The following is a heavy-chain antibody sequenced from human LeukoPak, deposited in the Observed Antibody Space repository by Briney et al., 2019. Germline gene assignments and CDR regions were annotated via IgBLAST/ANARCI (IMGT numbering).Heavy chain of an antibody. J-gene: IGHJ4*02. D-gene: IGHD6-19*01. Sequence: PGGSLRLSCAASGFTFSSYWMHWVRQAPGKGLVWVSRINSDGSSTSYADSVKGQFTISRDNAKNTLYLQMNSLRAEDTAVYYCAREYSSGWSLYYWGQGTLVTVSS. CDR3: AREYSSGWSLYY. CDR1: GFTFSSYW. V-gene: IGHV3-74*01. CDR2: INSDGSST.